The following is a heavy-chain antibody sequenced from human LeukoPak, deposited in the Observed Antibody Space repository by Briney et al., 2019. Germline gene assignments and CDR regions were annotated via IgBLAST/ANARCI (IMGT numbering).Heavy chain of an antibody. J-gene: IGHJ2*01. V-gene: IGHV3-9*01. CDR2: ISWNSGSI. D-gene: IGHD4-17*01. Sequence: GGSLRLSCAASGFTFDDYAMHWVRQAPGKGLEWVSGISWNSGSIGYADSVKGRFTISRDNAQNSLYLQMNSLRAEDTALYYCAKDPGYGDYPSLHWYFDLWGRGTLVTVSS. CDR1: GFTFDDYA. CDR3: AKDPGYGDYPSLHWYFDL.